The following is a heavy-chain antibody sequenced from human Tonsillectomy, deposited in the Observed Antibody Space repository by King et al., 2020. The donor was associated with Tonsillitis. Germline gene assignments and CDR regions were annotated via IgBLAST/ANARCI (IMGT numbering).Heavy chain of an antibody. J-gene: IGHJ4*02. V-gene: IGHV4-34*01. CDR3: ARGSLTIFGVAPHY. CDR2: INHSGST. D-gene: IGHD3-3*01. Sequence: VQLQQWGAGLLKPSETLSLTFAVYGGSFSTYYWSWIRQPPGKGLEWIGEINHSGSTNYNPSLKSRVTISVDTSKNQFSLKVSAVTAADTALYYCARGSLTIFGVAPHYWGQGTLVTVSS. CDR1: GGSFSTYY.